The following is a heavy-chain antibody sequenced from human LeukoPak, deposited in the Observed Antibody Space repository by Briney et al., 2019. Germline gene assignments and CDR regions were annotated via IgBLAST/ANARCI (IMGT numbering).Heavy chain of an antibody. V-gene: IGHV3-23*01. CDR2: ISGSGAST. Sequence: QPGRSLRLSCAASGFTFYSYAMSWVRQAPGKGLEWVSAISGSGASTYYADSVKGRFTISRDNSKNTLLLQMKSLRSEDTAVYYCARFTHASGSYNPAYNWFDPWGQGTLVTVSA. CDR1: GFTFYSYA. CDR3: ARFTHASGSYNPAYNWFDP. J-gene: IGHJ5*02. D-gene: IGHD3-10*01.